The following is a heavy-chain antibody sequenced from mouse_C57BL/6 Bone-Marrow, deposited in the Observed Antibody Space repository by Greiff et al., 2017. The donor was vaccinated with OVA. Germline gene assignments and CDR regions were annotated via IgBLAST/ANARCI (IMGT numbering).Heavy chain of an antibody. D-gene: IGHD4-1*01. Sequence: VQLQQSGAELVRPGASVTLSCKASGYTFTDYEMHWVKQTPVHGLEWIGAIDPETGGTAYNQKFKGKAILTADKSSSTAYIELRSLTSEDSAVYYCTRCWDYSFYYYAMDYWGQGTSVTVSS. J-gene: IGHJ4*01. CDR1: GYTFTDYE. CDR3: TRCWDYSFYYYAMDY. CDR2: IDPETGGT. V-gene: IGHV1-15*01.